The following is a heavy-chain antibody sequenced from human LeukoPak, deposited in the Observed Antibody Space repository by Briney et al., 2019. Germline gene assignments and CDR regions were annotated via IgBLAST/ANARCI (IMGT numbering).Heavy chain of an antibody. Sequence: ASVKVSCKASGYTFTGYYMHWVRQAPGQGLEWMGWVNPNSGGTNYAQKFQGRVTMTRDTSISTAYMELSRLRSDDTAVYYCARDYYDSSGFGAFDIWGQGTLVTVSS. J-gene: IGHJ3*02. CDR3: ARDYYDSSGFGAFDI. CDR2: VNPNSGGT. V-gene: IGHV1-2*02. CDR1: GYTFTGYY. D-gene: IGHD3-22*01.